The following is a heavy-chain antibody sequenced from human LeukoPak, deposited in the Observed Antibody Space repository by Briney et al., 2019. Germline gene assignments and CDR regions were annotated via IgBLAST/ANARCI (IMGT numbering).Heavy chain of an antibody. D-gene: IGHD6-13*01. CDR3: AGGPRKYSSSWYSAFDI. CDR2: INHSGST. V-gene: IGHV4-34*01. CDR1: GGSFSGYY. Sequence: SETLSLTCAVYGGSFSGYYWSWIRQPPGMGLEWIGEINHSGSTNYNPSLKSRVTISVDTSKDQFSLKLSSVTAADTAVYCCAGGPRKYSSSWYSAFDIWGQGTMVTVSS. J-gene: IGHJ3*02.